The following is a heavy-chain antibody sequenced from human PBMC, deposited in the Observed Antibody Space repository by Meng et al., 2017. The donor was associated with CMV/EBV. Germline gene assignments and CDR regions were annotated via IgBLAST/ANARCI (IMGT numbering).Heavy chain of an antibody. Sequence: GESLKISCAASGFTVSSNYMSWVRQAPGKGLEWVSVIYSGGSTYYVDSVKGRFTISRDNSKNTLYLQMNSLRAEDTAVYYCARVSYDFWSAVRGYYYYGMDVWGQGTTVTVSS. V-gene: IGHV3-53*01. D-gene: IGHD3-3*01. CDR2: IYSGGST. CDR3: ARVSYDFWSAVRGYYYYGMDV. CDR1: GFTVSSNY. J-gene: IGHJ6*02.